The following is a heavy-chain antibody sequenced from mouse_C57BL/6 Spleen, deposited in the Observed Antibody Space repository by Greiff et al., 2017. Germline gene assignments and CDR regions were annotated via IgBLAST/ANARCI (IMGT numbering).Heavy chain of an antibody. CDR2: IDPSDIET. D-gene: IGHD6-1*01. CDR1: GYTFTSYW. CDR3: ANECGYFDV. J-gene: IGHJ1*03. Sequence: QVQLQQPGAELVRPGSSVKLSCKASGYTFTSYWMHWVKQRPIQCLDWIGNIDPSDIETHYNQKFKDKATFTVDKSSSTTYMQLSSLTSEDSAVYYCANECGYFDVWGTGTTVTVSS. V-gene: IGHV1-52*01.